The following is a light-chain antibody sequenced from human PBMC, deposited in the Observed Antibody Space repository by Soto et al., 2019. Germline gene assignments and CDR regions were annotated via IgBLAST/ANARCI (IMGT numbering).Light chain of an antibody. CDR2: GTS. V-gene: IGKV3-20*01. J-gene: IGKJ5*01. Sequence: EMVFTQSPGTLSLSPGERATLSCRASESVRSNLAWYHQKPGQAPRLLIYGTSSRATGIPARFSGSGSGTDFTLTISRLEPEDFAVYYCQQYGNSPITFGQGTRLENK. CDR1: ESVRSN. CDR3: QQYGNSPIT.